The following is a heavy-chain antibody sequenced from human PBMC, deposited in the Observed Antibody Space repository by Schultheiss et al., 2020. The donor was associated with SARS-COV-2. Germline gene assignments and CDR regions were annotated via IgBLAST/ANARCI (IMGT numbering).Heavy chain of an antibody. CDR1: GGSISSYY. J-gene: IGHJ6*02. V-gene: IGHV4-59*08. CDR3: ARWGLDYGDYEVYYYYGMDV. Sequence: SQTLSLTCTVSGGSISSYYWSWIRQPPGKGLEWIGYIYYSGSATYNPSLKNRVTISVDTSKNQFSLKLSSVTAADTAVYYCARWGLDYGDYEVYYYYGMDVWGQGTTVTVSS. D-gene: IGHD4-17*01. CDR2: IYYSGSA.